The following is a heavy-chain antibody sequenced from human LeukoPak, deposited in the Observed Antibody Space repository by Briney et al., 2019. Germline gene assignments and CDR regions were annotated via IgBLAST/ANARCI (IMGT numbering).Heavy chain of an antibody. CDR3: ARGGVAATWRY. V-gene: IGHV4-59*01. D-gene: IGHD2-15*01. CDR2: IYYSGST. Sequence: PSETLSLTCTVSGGSISSYYWSWIRQPPGKGLEWIGYIYYSGSTNYNPSLKSRVTISVDTSKNQFSLKLSSVTAADTAVYYCARGGVAATWRYWDQGTLVTVSS. CDR1: GGSISSYY. J-gene: IGHJ4*02.